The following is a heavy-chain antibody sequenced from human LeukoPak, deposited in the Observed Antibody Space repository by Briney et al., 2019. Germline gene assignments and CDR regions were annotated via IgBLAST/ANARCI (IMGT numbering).Heavy chain of an antibody. CDR1: GYTFTSYD. CDR2: MNPNSGNT. Sequence: GASVKVSCKASGYTFTSYDINWVRQATGQGLEWMGWMNPNSGNTGYAQKFQGRVTITRNTSISTAYMELSSLRSEDTAVYYCARGRGGPMVRGVSRFDYWGQGTLVTVSS. CDR3: ARGRGGPMVRGVSRFDY. V-gene: IGHV1-8*03. J-gene: IGHJ4*02. D-gene: IGHD3-10*01.